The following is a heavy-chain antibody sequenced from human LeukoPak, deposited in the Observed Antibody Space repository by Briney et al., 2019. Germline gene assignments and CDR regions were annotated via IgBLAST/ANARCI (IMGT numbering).Heavy chain of an antibody. CDR1: GGTFSSYA. J-gene: IGHJ6*03. CDR2: AIPIFGTA. D-gene: IGHD1-7*01. V-gene: IGHV1-69*05. CDR3: ARCRITGTTYDYYYMDV. Sequence: GASVKVSCKASGGTFSSYAVSWVRQAPRQGLEWMGEAIPIFGTANYPQKFKGRVTVTTDESTSTAYMELSSLRSEDTAVYYCARCRITGTTYDYYYMDVWGKGTTVTVSS.